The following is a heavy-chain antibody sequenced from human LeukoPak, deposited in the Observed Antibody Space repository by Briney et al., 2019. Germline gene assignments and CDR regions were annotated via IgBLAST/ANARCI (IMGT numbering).Heavy chain of an antibody. CDR1: GGTFSSYA. V-gene: IGHV1-69*04. Sequence: SVKVSCRASGGTFSSYAISWVRQAPGQGLEWMGRIIPILGIANYAQKFQGRVTITADKSTSTGYMELSSLRSEDTAVYYCASLGRITASTPLYYYGMDVWGQGTTVTVSS. CDR2: IIPILGIA. D-gene: IGHD1-20*01. J-gene: IGHJ6*02. CDR3: ASLGRITASTPLYYYGMDV.